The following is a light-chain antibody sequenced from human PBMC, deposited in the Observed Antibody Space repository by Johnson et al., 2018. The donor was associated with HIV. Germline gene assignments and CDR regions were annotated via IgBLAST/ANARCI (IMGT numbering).Light chain of an antibody. V-gene: IGLV1-51*02. Sequence: QSVLTQPPSVSAAPGQKVTISCSGSSSNIGNNYVSWYQQLPGTAPKLLIYENNKRPSGIPDRFSGSKSGTSATLGITGLQTGDEADYYCGTWDSRLSTYVLGPGTKVPVL. CDR3: GTWDSRLSTYV. CDR1: SSNIGNNY. CDR2: ENN. J-gene: IGLJ1*01.